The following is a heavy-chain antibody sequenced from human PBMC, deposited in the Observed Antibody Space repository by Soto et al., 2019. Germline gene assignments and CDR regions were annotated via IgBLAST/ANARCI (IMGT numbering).Heavy chain of an antibody. CDR2: ISPHNGKT. CDR1: GYTFTNYG. Sequence: QVQLVQSGAEVKKPGASVRVSCKASGYTFTNYGITWVRQAPGQGLEWMGWISPHNGKTHYAQKVQGRVTMTTDTSTSAASMVLRSLRSDDTAIYYCASRPSADWFDHSGQGTLVTVSS. J-gene: IGHJ5*02. V-gene: IGHV1-18*01. D-gene: IGHD2-2*01. CDR3: ASRPSADWFDH.